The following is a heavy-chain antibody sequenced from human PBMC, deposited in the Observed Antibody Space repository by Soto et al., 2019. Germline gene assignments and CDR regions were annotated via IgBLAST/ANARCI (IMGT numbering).Heavy chain of an antibody. CDR1: GFTFSDHY. CDR2: SKKKADSYTT. Sequence: EVQLVESGGGLVQPGGSLRLSCAASGFTFSDHYMDWVRQAPGKGLEWVGRSKKKADSYTTEYAAPVKGRFTISRDGSKNALFLQMNSLKAEDTAVYYCTVWGSGNDFGAAWGQGILVTVSS. CDR3: TVWGSGNDFGAA. V-gene: IGHV3-72*01. D-gene: IGHD3-10*01. J-gene: IGHJ4*02.